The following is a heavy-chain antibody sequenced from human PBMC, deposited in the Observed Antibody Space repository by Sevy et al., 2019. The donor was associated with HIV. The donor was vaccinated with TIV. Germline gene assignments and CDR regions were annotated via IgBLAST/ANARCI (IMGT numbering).Heavy chain of an antibody. J-gene: IGHJ6*02. CDR3: ARDPTDYPSYYCLDGLDA. V-gene: IGHV3-30*04. CDR1: GFPFGSYS. D-gene: IGHD3-22*01. CDR2: ISYDGDNK. Sequence: GGSLRLSCAASGFPFGSYSMHWVRHAAGKGLEWVAVISYDGDNKLYGDSVKGRITISRDNSKRTLYLVMNSLRTEDTAVYFCARDPTDYPSYYCLDGLDAWGQGTTVTVSS.